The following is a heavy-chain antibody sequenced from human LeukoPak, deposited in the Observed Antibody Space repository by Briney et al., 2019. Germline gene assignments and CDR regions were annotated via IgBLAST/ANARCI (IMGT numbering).Heavy chain of an antibody. CDR3: VREGFYFFDF. CDR2: ITSDGRTT. CDR1: GFTFSSSW. J-gene: IGHJ4*01. Sequence: GGSLRLSCTASGFTFSSSWMHWFRQGPGKGLVWVSRITSDGRTTIYADSVRGRFTIFRDNAKDSVYLQMNSLRAEDSATYYCVREGFYFFDFWGQGTLVTVSS. V-gene: IGHV3-74*01.